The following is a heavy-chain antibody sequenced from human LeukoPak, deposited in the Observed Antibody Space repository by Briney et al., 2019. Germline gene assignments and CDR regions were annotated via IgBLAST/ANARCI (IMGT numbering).Heavy chain of an antibody. J-gene: IGHJ4*02. Sequence: GGSLRLSCAASGFTFSSYAMSWVRQTPGKGLEWVSAVTGNGGDTYSADSVKGRLTISRDNSKNTLYLQMDSLRAEDAAVYYCAKGSSSSRPYYFDYWGQGTLVTVSS. CDR2: VTGNGGDT. D-gene: IGHD6-6*01. CDR1: GFTFSSYA. CDR3: AKGSSSSRPYYFDY. V-gene: IGHV3-23*01.